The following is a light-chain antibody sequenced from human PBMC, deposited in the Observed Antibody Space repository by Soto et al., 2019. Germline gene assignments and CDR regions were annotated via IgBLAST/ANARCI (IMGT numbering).Light chain of an antibody. CDR2: EVT. CDR1: NSDAGGFNY. V-gene: IGLV2-14*01. Sequence: QSALTHPASVSWSPGQSITISCTGTNSDAGGFNYVSWYQQHPDKAPKLIIFEVTDRPSGVSNRFSGSKSGNTASLSLSGLQSEDEAEYYCCSYSSRSTLVFGGGTKVTVL. J-gene: IGLJ2*01. CDR3: CSYSSRSTLV.